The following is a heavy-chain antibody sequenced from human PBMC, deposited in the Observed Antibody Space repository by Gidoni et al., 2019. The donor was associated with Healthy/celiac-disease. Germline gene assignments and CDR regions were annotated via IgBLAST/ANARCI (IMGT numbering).Heavy chain of an antibody. V-gene: IGHV4-59*01. J-gene: IGHJ4*02. Sequence: QVQLQESGPGLVKPSETLSLTCTVLGGSISSYYWSWIRQPPGKGLEWIGYIYYSGSTNYNPSLKSRVTISVDTSKNQFSLKLSSVTAADTAVYYCARVLPSHYPPVRGPGFDYWGQGTLVTVSS. D-gene: IGHD1-26*01. CDR2: IYYSGST. CDR3: ARVLPSHYPPVRGPGFDY. CDR1: GGSISSYY.